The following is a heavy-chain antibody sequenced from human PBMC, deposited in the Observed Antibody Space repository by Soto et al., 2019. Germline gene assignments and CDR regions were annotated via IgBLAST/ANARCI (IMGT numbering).Heavy chain of an antibody. V-gene: IGHV1-3*01. CDR3: ARSIVVVTALDY. Sequence: GASVKVSCKASGYTFTSYSMQWVRQAPGQRLEWMGWINAGNGNTKYSQKFQGRVTITRDTSASTAYMELSSLRSEDTAVYYCARSIVVVTALDYWVQGTLVTVSS. D-gene: IGHD2-21*02. CDR2: INAGNGNT. J-gene: IGHJ4*02. CDR1: GYTFTSYS.